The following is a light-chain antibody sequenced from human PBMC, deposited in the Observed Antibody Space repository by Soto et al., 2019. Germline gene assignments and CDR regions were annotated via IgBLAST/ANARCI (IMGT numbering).Light chain of an antibody. CDR3: QSYDADFVI. CDR1: SGSIANNY. CDR2: ENK. J-gene: IGLJ2*01. Sequence: NFMLTQPHSVSASPGKTVTISCTRSSGSIANNYVQWYQQRPGSAPTTVIYENKLRPSGGPGRFSGSTDASSNSASLTISGLQTEDEADYYWQSYDADFVIFGGGTKVTVL. V-gene: IGLV6-57*04.